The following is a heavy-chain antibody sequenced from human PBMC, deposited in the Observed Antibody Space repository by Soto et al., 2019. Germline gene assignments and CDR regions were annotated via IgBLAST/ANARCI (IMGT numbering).Heavy chain of an antibody. J-gene: IGHJ4*02. V-gene: IGHV3-23*01. CDR3: AKVRYYYGSGTDY. CDR2: ISGSGGST. D-gene: IGHD3-10*01. CDR1: GFTFSSYA. Sequence: PGGSLRLSCAASGFTFSSYAMRWVRQAPGKGLEWVSAISGSGGSTYYADSVKGRFTISRDNSKNTLYLQMNSLRAEDTAVYYCAKVRYYYGSGTDYWGQGTLVTVSS.